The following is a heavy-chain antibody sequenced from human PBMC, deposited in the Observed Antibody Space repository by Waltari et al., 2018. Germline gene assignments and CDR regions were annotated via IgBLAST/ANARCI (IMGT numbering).Heavy chain of an antibody. Sequence: QVQLQESGPGLVKPSGTLSLSCAVSGDSITSSNWWSWVRQPPGKGLEWIGEIYLSGSTHYNPSLKSRVTMSIDKSKNQFSLNLNSVTAADTAVYFCARDAEYNSTPGYFDYWGQGILVTVSS. D-gene: IGHD1-20*01. CDR2: IYLSGST. J-gene: IGHJ4*02. CDR3: ARDAEYNSTPGYFDY. CDR1: GDSITSSNW. V-gene: IGHV4-4*02.